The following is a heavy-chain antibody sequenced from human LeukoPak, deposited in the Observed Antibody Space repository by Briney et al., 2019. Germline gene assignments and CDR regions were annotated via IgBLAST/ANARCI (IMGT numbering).Heavy chain of an antibody. J-gene: IGHJ5*02. Sequence: GGSLRLSCAASGFTFDDYAMHWVRQAPGKGLEWVSGISWNSGSIGYADSVKGRFTISRDNAKNSLYLQMNSLRAEDTAVYYCAGYSSSWYGMDWFDPWGQGTLVTVSS. CDR3: AGYSSSWYGMDWFDP. V-gene: IGHV3-9*01. CDR1: GFTFDDYA. D-gene: IGHD6-13*01. CDR2: ISWNSGSI.